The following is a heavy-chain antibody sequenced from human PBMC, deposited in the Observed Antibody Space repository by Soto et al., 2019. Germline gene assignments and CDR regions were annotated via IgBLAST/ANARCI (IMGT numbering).Heavy chain of an antibody. CDR2: SSNSGTFA. V-gene: IGHV3-11*06. CDR3: ARSGDNFNVLDY. D-gene: IGHD1-1*01. CDR1: GFTFSDYY. J-gene: IGHJ4*02. Sequence: GSLRLSCAASGFTFSDYYMSWVRQAPGRGLEWISYSSNSGTFARYATSVKGRFSISRDNANNSLYLEMNSLRVEDTAVYYCARSGDNFNVLDYWGQGTPVTVSS.